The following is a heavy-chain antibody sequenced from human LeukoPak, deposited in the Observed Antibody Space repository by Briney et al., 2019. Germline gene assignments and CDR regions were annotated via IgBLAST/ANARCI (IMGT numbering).Heavy chain of an antibody. V-gene: IGHV3-7*01. D-gene: IGHD3-16*01. CDR1: GFTFNNYA. CDR2: IKQDASEK. Sequence: GGSLRLSCAASGFTFNNYAMSWVRQTPGKGLEWVANIKQDASEKYYVDSVKGRFTISRDNAKNSLYLQMISLRGDDTAVYYCARVRFVRGQAGFDYWGQGTLVTVSS. CDR3: ARVRFVRGQAGFDY. J-gene: IGHJ4*02.